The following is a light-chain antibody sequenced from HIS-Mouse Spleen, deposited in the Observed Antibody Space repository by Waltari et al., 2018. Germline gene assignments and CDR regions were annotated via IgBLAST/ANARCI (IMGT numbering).Light chain of an antibody. V-gene: IGLV3-9*01. Sequence: SYELTQPLSVSVALGQTARITCGGTTIGRKNVHWYQQKPGQAPVLVIYRDSNRPSGIPERFSGSNSGNTATLTISRAQAGDEADYYCQVWDSSTAVFGGGTKLTVL. CDR3: QVWDSSTAV. J-gene: IGLJ2*01. CDR1: TIGRKN. CDR2: RDS.